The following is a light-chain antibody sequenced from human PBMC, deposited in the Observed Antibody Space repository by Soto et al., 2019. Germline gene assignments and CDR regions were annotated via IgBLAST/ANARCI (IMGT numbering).Light chain of an antibody. CDR1: QDINKY. V-gene: IGKV1-12*01. CDR3: QQTKGFPIT. CDR2: DAS. Sequence: DIQMTQSPSSRSASEVDRVTITFRASQDINKYLAWYQQIPGKAPKLLIFDASTLQSGVPSRFTARGSGTDFTLTVAGLQPEDAATYYCQQTKGFPITFGGGTKVDIK. J-gene: IGKJ4*01.